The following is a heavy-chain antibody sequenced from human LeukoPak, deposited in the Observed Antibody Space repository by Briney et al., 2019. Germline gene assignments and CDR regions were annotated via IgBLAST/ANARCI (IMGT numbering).Heavy chain of an antibody. CDR2: ISASNGNT. CDR1: GYTFINYG. J-gene: IGHJ4*02. CDR3: ARVSSGWDPVSD. Sequence: ASVKVSCKASGYTFINYGVTWVRQAPGQGLEWMGWISASNGNTNYAQKLQGRVTMTTDTSTSTAYMELRSLRSDDTAVYYCARVSSGWDPVSDWGQGTLVTVSS. D-gene: IGHD6-19*01. V-gene: IGHV1-18*01.